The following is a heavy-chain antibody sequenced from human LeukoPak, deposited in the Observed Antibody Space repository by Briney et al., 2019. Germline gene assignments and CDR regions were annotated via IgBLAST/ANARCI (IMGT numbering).Heavy chain of an antibody. CDR3: ARAPHYGGNLIDY. V-gene: IGHV4-59*01. Sequence: SETLSLTCTVSGGSISSYYWSWIRQPPGKGLEWIGYIYYSGGTNYNPYLKSRVTISVDTSKNQFSLKLSSVTAADTAVYYCARAPHYGGNLIDYWGQGTLVTVSS. CDR1: GGSISSYY. D-gene: IGHD4-23*01. CDR2: IYYSGGT. J-gene: IGHJ4*02.